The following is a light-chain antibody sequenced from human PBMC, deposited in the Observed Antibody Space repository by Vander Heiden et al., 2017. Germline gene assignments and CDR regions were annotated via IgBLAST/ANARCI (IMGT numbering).Light chain of an antibody. Sequence: DTSMTQSPSSLSASVGDRVTITCRASQSISNYLAWYQQKPGKVPKLLIYAASTLQSGVPSRFSGSGSGTDFTLTISSLQPEDVATYYCQKYNSAPWTFGHGTKVEIK. CDR2: AAS. CDR3: QKYNSAPWT. CDR1: QSISNY. V-gene: IGKV1-27*01. J-gene: IGKJ1*01.